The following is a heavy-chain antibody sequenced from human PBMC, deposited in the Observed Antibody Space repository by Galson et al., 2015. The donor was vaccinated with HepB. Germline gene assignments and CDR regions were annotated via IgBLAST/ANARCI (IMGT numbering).Heavy chain of an antibody. V-gene: IGHV5-51*01. Sequence: QSGAEVTKPGESLKISCKGSGSSFTSYWIGWVRQMPGKGLEWMGIIYPGDSDTRYSPSFQGQVTISADKSISTAYLQWSSLKASDTAMYYCARHTGLRFGELPIDPWGQGTLVTVSS. D-gene: IGHD3-10*01. CDR3: ARHTGLRFGELPIDP. J-gene: IGHJ5*02. CDR2: IYPGDSDT. CDR1: GSSFTSYW.